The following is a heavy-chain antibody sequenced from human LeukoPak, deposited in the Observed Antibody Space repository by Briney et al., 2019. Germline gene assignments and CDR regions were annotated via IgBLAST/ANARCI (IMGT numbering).Heavy chain of an antibody. J-gene: IGHJ6*02. Sequence: ASVKVSCKASGYTFTGYYMHWVRQAPGQGLEWMGWINPNSGGTNYAQKFQGRVTMTRDTSISTAYMELSRLRAHDTAVYYCARSLYSYYGMDVWGQGTTVTVSS. CDR3: ARSLYSYYGMDV. D-gene: IGHD5/OR15-5a*01. V-gene: IGHV1-2*02. CDR1: GYTFTGYY. CDR2: INPNSGGT.